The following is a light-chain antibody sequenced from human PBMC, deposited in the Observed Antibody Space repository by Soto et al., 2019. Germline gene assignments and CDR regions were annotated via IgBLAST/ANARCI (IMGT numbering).Light chain of an antibody. CDR1: QSVSSSY. V-gene: IGKV3-20*01. CDR2: GAS. J-gene: IGKJ1*01. CDR3: QQYGSSTIT. Sequence: EIVLTQSPGTLSLSPGERATLSCRASQSVSSSYLAWYQQKPGQAPRLLIYGASSRATGIPDRFSGSGSGTDFTLTISSLETEDFAVYECQQYGSSTITFGQGTKVDIK.